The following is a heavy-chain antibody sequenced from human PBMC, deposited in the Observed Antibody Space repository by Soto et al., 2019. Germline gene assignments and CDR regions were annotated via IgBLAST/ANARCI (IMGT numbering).Heavy chain of an antibody. Sequence: SETLSLTCTVSGGSISSSSYYWGWIRQPPGKGLEWIGSIYYSGSTYYNPSLKSRVTLSVDTSKNQFSLKLSSVTAADTAVYYCARRMDYYDSSGYYYNWFDPWGQGTLVTVSS. CDR2: IYYSGST. D-gene: IGHD3-22*01. CDR3: ARRMDYYDSSGYYYNWFDP. J-gene: IGHJ5*02. CDR1: GGSISSSSYY. V-gene: IGHV4-39*01.